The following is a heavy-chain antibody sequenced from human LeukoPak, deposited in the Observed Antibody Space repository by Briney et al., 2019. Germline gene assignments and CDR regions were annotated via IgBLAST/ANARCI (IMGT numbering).Heavy chain of an antibody. CDR1: GYTFTGYY. V-gene: IGHV1-69*10. CDR2: IIPILGIA. D-gene: IGHD6-13*01. J-gene: IGHJ3*02. Sequence: SVKVSCKASGYTFTGYYMHWVRQAPGQGLEWMGWIIPILGIANYAQKFQGRVTITADKSTSTAYMELSSLRSEDTAVYYCASVEQQLVRGDAFDIWGQGTMVTVSS. CDR3: ASVEQQLVRGDAFDI.